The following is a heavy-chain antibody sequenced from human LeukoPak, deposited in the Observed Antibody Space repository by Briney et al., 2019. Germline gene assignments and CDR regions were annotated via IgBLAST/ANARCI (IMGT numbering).Heavy chain of an antibody. D-gene: IGHD2-15*01. J-gene: IGHJ5*02. CDR1: GLTFSSYA. CDR2: LNGSGGTT. CDR3: AKGGYGGRIDL. V-gene: IGHV3-23*01. Sequence: GGSLRLSCVASGLTFSSYAMSWVRQAPGKGLEWVSDLNGSGGTTNYADSVKGRFTISRDNFRNTLYLQMNSLRAEDTAEYYCAKGGYGGRIDLWGQGTQVTVSS.